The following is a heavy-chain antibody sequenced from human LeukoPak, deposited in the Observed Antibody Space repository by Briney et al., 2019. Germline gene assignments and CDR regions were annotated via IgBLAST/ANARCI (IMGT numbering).Heavy chain of an antibody. CDR1: GGSISSGDYY. D-gene: IGHD5-24*01. Sequence: PSETLSLTCTVSGGSISSGDYYWSWIRQPPGKGLEWIGYIYYSGSTYYNPSLKSRVTISVDTSKNQFSLKLSSVTAADTAVYYCARWLHGGGLDYWGQGTLVTVSS. CDR3: ARWLHGGGLDY. V-gene: IGHV4-30-4*01. CDR2: IYYSGST. J-gene: IGHJ4*02.